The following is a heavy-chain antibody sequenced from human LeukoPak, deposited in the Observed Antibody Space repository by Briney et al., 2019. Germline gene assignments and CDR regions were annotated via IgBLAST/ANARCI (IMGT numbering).Heavy chain of an antibody. J-gene: IGHJ6*02. CDR1: GGSISSGSYY. D-gene: IGHD6-13*01. CDR3: ARHVGGSWYAYYYYGMDV. CDR2: IYYSGST. V-gene: IGHV4-39*01. Sequence: PSETLSLTCTVSGGSISSGSYYWGWIRQPPGKGLEWIGSIYYSGSTYYNPSLKSRVTISVDTSKNQFSLKLSSVTAADTAVYYCARHVGGSWYAYYYYGMDVWGQGTTVTVSS.